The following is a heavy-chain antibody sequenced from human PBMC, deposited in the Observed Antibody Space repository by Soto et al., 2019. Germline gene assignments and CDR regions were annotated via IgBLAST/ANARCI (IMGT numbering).Heavy chain of an antibody. J-gene: IGHJ4*02. D-gene: IGHD2-21*02. CDR2: IIPILGIA. CDR3: AREPPPGRCGGDCPADY. V-gene: IGHV1-69*08. Sequence: QVQLVQSGAEVKKPGSSVKVSCKASGGTFSSYTISWVRQAPGQGLEWMGRIIPILGIANYAQKFQGRVTISADKSTSRAYRGLSSLRSEDTAVYYCAREPPPGRCGGDCPADYWGQGTLVTVSS. CDR1: GGTFSSYT.